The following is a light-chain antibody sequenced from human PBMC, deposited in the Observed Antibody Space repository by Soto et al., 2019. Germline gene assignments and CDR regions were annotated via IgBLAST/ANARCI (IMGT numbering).Light chain of an antibody. CDR1: QSPVTSDGNTY. CDR3: MQGTSWPYT. CDR2: KIS. Sequence: DVVMTQSPLSLSVTPGQPASISCRSSQSPVTSDGNTYLNWFHQRPGQSPRRLIYKISNRDSGGPDRFSGSGSGTEFTLKISRVEAEDVGIYYCMQGTSWPYTFGQGTKLEI. J-gene: IGKJ2*01. V-gene: IGKV2-30*01.